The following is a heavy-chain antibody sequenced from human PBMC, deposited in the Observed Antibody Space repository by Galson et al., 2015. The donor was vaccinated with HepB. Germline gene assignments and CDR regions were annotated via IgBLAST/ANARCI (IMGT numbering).Heavy chain of an antibody. V-gene: IGHV3-7*01. D-gene: IGHD3-10*01. CDR1: RFTFSRYW. CDR2: IKQDGSEK. J-gene: IGHJ3*02. Sequence: SLRLSCAASRFTFSRYWMSWVRQAPGKGLEWVANIKQDGSEKYYVDSVKGRFTISRDNAKNTLYLQMNSLRAEDTAVYYCARGGLDAFDIWGQGTMVTVSS. CDR3: ARGGLDAFDI.